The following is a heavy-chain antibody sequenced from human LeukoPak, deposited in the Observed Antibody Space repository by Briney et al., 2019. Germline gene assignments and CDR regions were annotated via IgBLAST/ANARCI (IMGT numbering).Heavy chain of an antibody. Sequence: VASVTVSCKASGGTFSSYAISWVRQAPGQGLEWMGGIIPIFGTANYAQKFQGRVTITADESTSTAYMELSSLRSEDTAVYYCARGTNRWELNGMVFDIWGQGTMVTVSS. D-gene: IGHD1-26*01. J-gene: IGHJ3*02. V-gene: IGHV1-69*13. CDR3: ARGTNRWELNGMVFDI. CDR2: IIPIFGTA. CDR1: GGTFSSYA.